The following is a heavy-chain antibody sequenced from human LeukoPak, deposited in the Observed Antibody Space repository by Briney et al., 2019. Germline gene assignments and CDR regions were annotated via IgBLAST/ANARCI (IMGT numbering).Heavy chain of an antibody. CDR2: VNPDSGDT. J-gene: IGHJ4*02. Sequence: GASVKVSCKTSGYTFTNYDINWVRQAAGQGLEWMGWVNPDSGDTGFAQKFQGRLTITTNTSARVAYMEMTSLSSEDTAVYYCTRDWPYWARGPLVPVPS. CDR3: TRDWPY. CDR1: GYTFTNYD. V-gene: IGHV1-8*01. D-gene: IGHD1-1*01.